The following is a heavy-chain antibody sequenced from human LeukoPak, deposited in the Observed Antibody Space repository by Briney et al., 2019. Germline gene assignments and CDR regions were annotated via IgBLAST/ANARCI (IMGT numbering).Heavy chain of an antibody. CDR3: ARGLVATSLDY. CDR2: ISSSSSYI. J-gene: IGHJ4*02. Sequence: GGSLRLSCAASGFNFCSYSMNWVRQAPGKGLEWVSSISSSSSYIYYADSVKGRFTISRDNAKNSLYLQMNSLRAEDTAVYYCARGLVATSLDYWGQGTLVTVSS. CDR1: GFNFCSYS. V-gene: IGHV3-21*01. D-gene: IGHD5-12*01.